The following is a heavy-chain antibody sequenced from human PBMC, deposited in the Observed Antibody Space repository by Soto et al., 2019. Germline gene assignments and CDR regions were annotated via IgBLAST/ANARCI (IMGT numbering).Heavy chain of an antibody. CDR1: GGTFSTYA. D-gene: IGHD2-21*01. Sequence: QVHLVQSGAEVKKPGSSVKVSCKASGGTFSTYAISWVRQAPGQGPEWMGGIIPIFETAASYAQKFQGRVMITADKSTGTAYMELSSLRSEDTAMYYCARHPRTVVVFDASYFELWCQGTLVTVSS. CDR3: ARHPRTVVVFDASYFEL. J-gene: IGHJ4*02. V-gene: IGHV1-69*06. CDR2: IIPIFETAA.